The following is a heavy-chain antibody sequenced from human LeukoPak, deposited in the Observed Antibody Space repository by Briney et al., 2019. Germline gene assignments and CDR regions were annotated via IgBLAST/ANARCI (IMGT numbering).Heavy chain of an antibody. D-gene: IGHD3-10*01. CDR2: ISSNGGST. V-gene: IGHV3-64*01. J-gene: IGHJ4*02. CDR1: GFTFSSYA. Sequence: GGSLRLSCAASGFTFSSYAMHWVRQAPGKGLEYVSAISSNGGSTYYANSVKGRFTISRDNSKNTLYLQMGSLRAEDMAVYYCARDRFGEGYFDYWGQGTLVTVSS. CDR3: ARDRFGEGYFDY.